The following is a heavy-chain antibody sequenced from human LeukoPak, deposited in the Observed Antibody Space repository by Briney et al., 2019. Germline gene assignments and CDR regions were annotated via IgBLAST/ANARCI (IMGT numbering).Heavy chain of an antibody. CDR1: GFTFSSYA. V-gene: IGHV3-30-3*01. D-gene: IGHD3-9*01. J-gene: IGHJ4*02. CDR2: ISYDGSNK. Sequence: GRSLRLSCAASGFTFSSYAMHWVRQAPGKGLEWVAVISYDGSNKYYADSVKGRFTISRDNSKNTLYLQMNSLRAEDTAVYYCARTGVYNGILTGFDYWGQGTLVTVSS. CDR3: ARTGVYNGILTGFDY.